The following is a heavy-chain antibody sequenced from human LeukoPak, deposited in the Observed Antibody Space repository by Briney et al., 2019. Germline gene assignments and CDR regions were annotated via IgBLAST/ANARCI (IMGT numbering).Heavy chain of an antibody. J-gene: IGHJ4*02. CDR3: ARVDCSSTSCYYHGVFDY. D-gene: IGHD2-2*01. V-gene: IGHV1-8*03. CDR1: GYTFTSYD. Sequence: ASVKVSCKASGYTFTSYDINWVRQATGQGLEWMGWMNPNSGNTGYAQKFQGRVTITRNTSISTAYMELSSLRSEDTAVYYCARVDCSSTSCYYHGVFDYWGQGTLVTVSS. CDR2: MNPNSGNT.